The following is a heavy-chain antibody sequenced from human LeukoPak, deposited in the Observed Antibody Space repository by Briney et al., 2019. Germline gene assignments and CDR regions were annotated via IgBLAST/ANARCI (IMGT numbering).Heavy chain of an antibody. CDR1: GYTFTSYG. J-gene: IGHJ4*02. Sequence: ASVKVSCEGSGYTFTSYGISWVRQAPGQGLEWMGWISAYNGNTNYAQKLQGRVTMTTDTSTSTAYMELRSLRSDDTAVYYCARDESSGWYGVYWGQGTLVTVSS. V-gene: IGHV1-18*01. CDR3: ARDESSGWYGVY. D-gene: IGHD6-19*01. CDR2: ISAYNGNT.